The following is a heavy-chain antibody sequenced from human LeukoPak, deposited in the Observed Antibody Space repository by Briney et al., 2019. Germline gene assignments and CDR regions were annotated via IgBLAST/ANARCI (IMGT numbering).Heavy chain of an antibody. J-gene: IGHJ3*02. D-gene: IGHD6-19*01. CDR3: ARVSGRVHDAFDI. CDR1: GYTFTGYY. CDR2: INPNSGGT. V-gene: IGHV1-2*06. Sequence: ASVKVSCKASGYTFTGYYMHWVRQAPGQGLEWMGRINPNSGGTNYAQKFQGRVTMTRDTSISTAYMELSRLRSDDTAVYYCARVSGRVHDAFDIWGQGTMVTVSS.